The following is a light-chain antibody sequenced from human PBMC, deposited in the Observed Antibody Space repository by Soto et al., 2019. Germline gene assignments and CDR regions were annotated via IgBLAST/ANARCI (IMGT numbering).Light chain of an antibody. CDR1: QSVNTF. CDR3: QQRFNWPGLT. Sequence: EIVLTQSPGTLSLSPGERATLSCRASQSVNTFLAWYQQKPGQAPRLLISDASNRATGIPARFSGSGSGTDFTLTISILEPEDFAVYYCQQRFNWPGLTFGGGTKVDIK. CDR2: DAS. V-gene: IGKV3-11*01. J-gene: IGKJ4*01.